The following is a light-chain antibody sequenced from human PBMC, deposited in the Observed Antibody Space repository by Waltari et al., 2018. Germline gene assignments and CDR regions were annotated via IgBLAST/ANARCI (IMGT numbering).Light chain of an antibody. V-gene: IGLV1-40*01. CDR3: QSYDSNLVL. CDR2: RNN. CDR1: SSHIGAGFD. J-gene: IGLJ2*01. Sequence: QSVLTQPPSVSGAPGQRVTISCPGSSSHIGAGFDVHWYQQLPGTAPKLLIYRNNNRPSGVPDRFSGSKSGTSASLAITGLQAEDEADYYCQSYDSNLVLFGGGTKLTVL.